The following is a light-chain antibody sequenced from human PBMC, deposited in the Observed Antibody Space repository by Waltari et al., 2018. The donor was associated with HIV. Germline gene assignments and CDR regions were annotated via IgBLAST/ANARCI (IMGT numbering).Light chain of an antibody. J-gene: IGLJ1*01. V-gene: IGLV1-44*01. Sequence: QSVLTQPPSASGTPGQRVAISCSGSSSNIESNTVNWYQQLPGTAPKLLIYSNNQRPSGVPDRFSGSKSGTSASLAISGLQSEDEADYYCAAWDDSLNGYLFGTGTKVTVL. CDR1: SSNIESNT. CDR3: AAWDDSLNGYL. CDR2: SNN.